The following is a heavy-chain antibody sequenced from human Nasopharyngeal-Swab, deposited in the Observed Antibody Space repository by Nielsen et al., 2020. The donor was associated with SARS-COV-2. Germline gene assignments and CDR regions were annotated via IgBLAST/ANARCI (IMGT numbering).Heavy chain of an antibody. D-gene: IGHD1-26*01. V-gene: IGHV3-21*01. Sequence: LKISCAASGFTFSSYSMNWVRQAPGKGLEWVSSISSSSSYIYYADSVKGRFTISRDNAKNSLYLQMNSLRAEDTAVYYCARSQYSGSYRFDYWGQGTLVTVSS. CDR3: ARSQYSGSYRFDY. CDR1: GFTFSSYS. J-gene: IGHJ4*02. CDR2: ISSSSSYI.